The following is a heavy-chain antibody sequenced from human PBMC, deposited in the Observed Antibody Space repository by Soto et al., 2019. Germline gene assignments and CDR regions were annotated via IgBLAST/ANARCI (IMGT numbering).Heavy chain of an antibody. CDR2: IHRDGSST. J-gene: IGHJ3*01. Sequence: EVQLVESEGGLVQRGGSLRLFCAASGFTFNYYWMHWIRQAPGQGLVWVSHIHRDGSSTTYADSVQGRFTISRDNAKNTLYLHMNSLRAEDTAVYYCARGGKGGFDLWGQGTTVTVSS. D-gene: IGHD2-15*01. CDR3: ARGGKGGFDL. V-gene: IGHV3-74*01. CDR1: GFTFNYYW.